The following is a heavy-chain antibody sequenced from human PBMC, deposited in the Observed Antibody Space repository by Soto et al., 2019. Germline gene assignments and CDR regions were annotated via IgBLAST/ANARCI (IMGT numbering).Heavy chain of an antibody. J-gene: IGHJ4*02. V-gene: IGHV4-39*01. CDR3: ARIGGSGWYDFDY. Sequence: SETLSLTCTVSGGSISSSSYYWGWIRQPPGKGLEWIGSIYYSGSTYYNPSLKSRVTISVDTSKNQFSLKLSSVTAADTAVYYCARIGGSGWYDFDYWGQGTLVTVSS. CDR1: GGSISSSSYY. CDR2: IYYSGST. D-gene: IGHD6-19*01.